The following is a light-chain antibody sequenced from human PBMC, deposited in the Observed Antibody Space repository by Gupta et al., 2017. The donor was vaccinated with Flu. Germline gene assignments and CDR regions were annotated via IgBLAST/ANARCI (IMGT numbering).Light chain of an antibody. CDR1: QSVSSY. V-gene: IGKV3-11*01. Sequence: ERATRSCRASQSVSSYLAWFQQKPGQAPRLLIYDASNRATGIPARFSGSGSGTDFSLTIRSLEPEDFAVYYCQQRSNWPSSAFGGGTKVEIK. CDR2: DAS. J-gene: IGKJ4*01. CDR3: QQRSNWPSSA.